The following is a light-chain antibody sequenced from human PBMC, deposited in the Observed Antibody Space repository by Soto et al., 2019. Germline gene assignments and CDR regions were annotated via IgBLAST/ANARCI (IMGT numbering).Light chain of an antibody. Sequence: EIVFTQSPGTLSLSPGERATLSCRASQSVSSSYLAWYQQKHGQAPRLIIYGASSRETGIPDRFSGSGAGTEFTLTISRLEPEDFEVDYCQQYGSSTIAFGQGTRLEIK. V-gene: IGKV3-20*01. CDR3: QQYGSSTIA. J-gene: IGKJ5*01. CDR2: GAS. CDR1: QSVSSSY.